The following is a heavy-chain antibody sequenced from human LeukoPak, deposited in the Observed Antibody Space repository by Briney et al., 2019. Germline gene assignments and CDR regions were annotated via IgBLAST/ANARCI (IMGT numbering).Heavy chain of an antibody. V-gene: IGHV5-51*01. CDR2: IYPGDSDT. D-gene: IGHD3-3*01. CDR3: ARRGSGTMGHDY. Sequence: GGSLKISCKGSGYSFTSYWIGWVRQLPGKGLEWLGIIYPGDSDTRYSPSFQGQVTISADKYISTDYLQWSSLKNPDTDMYYCARRGSGTMGHDYWGQGTLVTVSS. CDR1: GYSFTSYW. J-gene: IGHJ4*02.